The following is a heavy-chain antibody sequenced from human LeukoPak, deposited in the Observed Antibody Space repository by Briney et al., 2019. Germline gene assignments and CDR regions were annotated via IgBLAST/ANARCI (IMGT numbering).Heavy chain of an antibody. V-gene: IGHV1-2*02. Sequence: ASVKVSCKASGGTFSSYAIRWVRQAPGQGLEWMGWINPNSGGTNYAQKFQGRVTMTRDTSISTAYMELSRLRSDDTAVYYCARVHYYDSSGYYRSPEYYFDYWGQGTLVTVSS. D-gene: IGHD3-22*01. CDR1: GGTFSSYA. J-gene: IGHJ4*02. CDR3: ARVHYYDSSGYYRSPEYYFDY. CDR2: INPNSGGT.